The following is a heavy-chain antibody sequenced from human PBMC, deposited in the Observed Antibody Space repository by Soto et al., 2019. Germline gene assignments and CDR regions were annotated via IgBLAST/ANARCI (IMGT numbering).Heavy chain of an antibody. V-gene: IGHV1-18*01. CDR1: GYTFTSYD. CDR2: ISAYNGNT. D-gene: IGHD1-7*01. Sequence: ASVKVSCKASGYTFTSYDINWVRQATGQGLEWMGWISAYNGNTNYAQKLQGRVTMTTDTSTSTAYMELRSLRSDDTAVYYCASWNYYGTYWGQGTLVTVSS. CDR3: ASWNYYGTY. J-gene: IGHJ4*02.